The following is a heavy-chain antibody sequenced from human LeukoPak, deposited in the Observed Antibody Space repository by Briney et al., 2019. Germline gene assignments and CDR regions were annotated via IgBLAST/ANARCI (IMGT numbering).Heavy chain of an antibody. D-gene: IGHD2-15*01. CDR1: GYTFTNYD. Sequence: ASVKVSCKASGYTFTNYDINWVRQATGQGLEWMGWMNPNSGNTGYAQKFQGRVTMTRNTSISTAYMQLSSLTFEDTAVYCCARGPRYCSGGSCYSGTLRGWGQGTLVTVSS. CDR3: ARGPRYCSGGSCYSGTLRG. CDR2: MNPNSGNT. J-gene: IGHJ4*02. V-gene: IGHV1-8*01.